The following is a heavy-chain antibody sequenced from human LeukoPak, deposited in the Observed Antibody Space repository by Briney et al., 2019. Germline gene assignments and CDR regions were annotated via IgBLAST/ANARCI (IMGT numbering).Heavy chain of an antibody. CDR3: ASPIHSSIWSPHY. Sequence: GGSLRLSCAATGFTFSSYWPHWVRQAPGKGLVWVSRINNDGSSTSYADSVKGRFTISRDNAKNTLYLQMNSLRAEDTAVYYCASPIHSSIWSPHYWGQGTLVTVSS. J-gene: IGHJ4*02. CDR2: INNDGSST. D-gene: IGHD6-13*01. CDR1: GFTFSSYW. V-gene: IGHV3-74*01.